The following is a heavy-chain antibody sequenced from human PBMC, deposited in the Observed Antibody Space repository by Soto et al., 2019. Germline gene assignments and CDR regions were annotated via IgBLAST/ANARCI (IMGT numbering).Heavy chain of an antibody. V-gene: IGHV4-59*01. CDR2: IYYSGST. D-gene: IGHD4-4*01. CDR1: GGSISIYY. CDR3: ARSPTTVAPGGIYYYYGMDV. Sequence: QVQLQESGPGLVKPSETLSLTCTVSGGSISIYYWSWIRQPPGKGLEWIGYIYYSGSTNYNPSLKSRVTISVYTSKNQFSQKLSAVTAEDTAVYYCARSPTTVAPGGIYYYYGMDVWGQGTTATVSS. J-gene: IGHJ6*02.